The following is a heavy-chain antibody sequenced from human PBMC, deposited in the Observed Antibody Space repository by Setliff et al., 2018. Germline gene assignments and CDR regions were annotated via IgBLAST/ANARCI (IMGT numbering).Heavy chain of an antibody. D-gene: IGHD1-1*01. J-gene: IGHJ3*01. CDR1: GGSISSSSHY. CDR3: RQAVVGRDVFDV. V-gene: IGHV4-39*07. Sequence: PSETLSLTCTVSGGSISSSSHYWGWIRQPPGKGLEWFGEINQSGGGDYNPSFKGRVTISVDTSKKQFSLTLRYVTAADTALYYCRQAVVGRDVFDVWGQGTVVTVSS. CDR2: INQSGGG.